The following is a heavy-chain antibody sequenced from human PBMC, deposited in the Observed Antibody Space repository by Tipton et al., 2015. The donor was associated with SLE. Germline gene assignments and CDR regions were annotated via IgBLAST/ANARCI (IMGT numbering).Heavy chain of an antibody. CDR2: INHSGST. D-gene: IGHD6-19*01. CDR3: ALAAPGAFDI. V-gene: IGHV4-34*01. J-gene: IGHJ3*02. CDR1: GGSFSGYY. Sequence: TLSLTCAVYGGSFSGYYWSWIRQPPGKGLEWIGEINHSGSTNYNPSLKSRVTISVDTSKNQFSLKLSSVTAADTAVYYCALAAPGAFDIWGQGTMVTVSS.